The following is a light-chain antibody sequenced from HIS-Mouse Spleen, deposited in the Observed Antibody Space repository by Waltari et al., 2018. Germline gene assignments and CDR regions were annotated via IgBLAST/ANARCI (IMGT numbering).Light chain of an antibody. V-gene: IGLV3-10*01. J-gene: IGLJ2*01. CDR1: ALPTNS. Sequence: SYELTQPPSVSVSPGHTARITCSGAALPTNSAYWYQQKSGQAPVLVIYEDSKRPSGIPERFSGSSSGTMATLTISGAQVEDEADYYCYSTDSSGNHRVFGGGTKLTVL. CDR2: EDS. CDR3: YSTDSSGNHRV.